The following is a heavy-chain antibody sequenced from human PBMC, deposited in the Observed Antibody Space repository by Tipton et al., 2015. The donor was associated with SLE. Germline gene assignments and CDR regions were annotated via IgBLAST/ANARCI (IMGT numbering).Heavy chain of an antibody. CDR3: ARYGSDNFYAMDV. Sequence: GSLRLSCAASGFSFSSYWMHWVRQAPGKGLVWVSRINGDGSSTSYADSVKGRFTISRDNAKNTVHLQMNSLRAEDTAMYYCARYGSDNFYAMDVWGQGTTVTVSS. J-gene: IGHJ6*02. CDR1: GFSFSSYW. V-gene: IGHV3-74*01. CDR2: INGDGSST. D-gene: IGHD3-10*01.